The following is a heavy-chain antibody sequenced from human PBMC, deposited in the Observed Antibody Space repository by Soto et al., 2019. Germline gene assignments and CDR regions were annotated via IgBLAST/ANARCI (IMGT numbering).Heavy chain of an antibody. V-gene: IGHV4-30-4*01. CDR2: IYYSGST. D-gene: IGHD2-21*02. CDR1: GGSISSGDYY. Sequence: QVQLQESGPGLVKPSQTLSLTCTVSGGSISSGDYYWSWIRQPPGKGLEWIGYIYYSGSTYYNPSIKSRVTISVDTYKNQFSLKLSSVTAADTAVYYCARFGGDYGYNWFDPWGQGTLVTVSS. CDR3: ARFGGDYGYNWFDP. J-gene: IGHJ5*02.